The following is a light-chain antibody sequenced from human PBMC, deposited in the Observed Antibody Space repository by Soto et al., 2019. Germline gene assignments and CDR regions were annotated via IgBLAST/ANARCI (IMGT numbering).Light chain of an antibody. J-gene: IGKJ2*01. CDR3: QQRSKWPPYT. CDR1: QSVSSY. V-gene: IGKV3-11*01. Sequence: EIVLTQSPATLSLSPGERATLSCRASQSVSSYLAWYQQKHGQAPRLLIYDASNRATGIPARFSGSGYGTDVTLTISRPEPEDFAVYYCQQRSKWPPYTFGQGNKLEIK. CDR2: DAS.